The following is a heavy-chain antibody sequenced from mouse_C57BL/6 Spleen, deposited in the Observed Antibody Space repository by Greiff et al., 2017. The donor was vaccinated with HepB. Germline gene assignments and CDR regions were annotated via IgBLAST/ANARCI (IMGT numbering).Heavy chain of an antibody. CDR1: GYSITSGYY. D-gene: IGHD1-1*01. CDR2: ISYDGSN. V-gene: IGHV3-6*01. J-gene: IGHJ4*01. CDR3: ARAFTGYYAMDY. Sequence: EVKLLESGPGLVKPFQSLSLTCSVTGYSITSGYYWNWIRQFPGNKLEWMGYISYDGSNNYNPSLKNRISITRDTSKNQFFLKLNSVTTEDTATYYCARAFTGYYAMDYWGQGTSVTVSS.